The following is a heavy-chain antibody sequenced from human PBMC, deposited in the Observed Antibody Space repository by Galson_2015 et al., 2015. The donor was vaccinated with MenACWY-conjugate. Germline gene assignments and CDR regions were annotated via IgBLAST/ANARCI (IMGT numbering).Heavy chain of an antibody. CDR2: ISYDGSKT. CDR1: GFTFSSYG. V-gene: IGHV3-30*18. Sequence: SLRLSCAASGFTFSSYGMYWVRQAPGKGLERVALISYDGSKTYHEDSVKGRFTISRDNSKNTLYLQMNSLRAEDTAIYYCAKDLAGELSTKPYYYYYGMDVWGQGTTVTVSS. CDR3: AKDLAGELSTKPYYYYYGMDV. D-gene: IGHD3-10*01. J-gene: IGHJ6*02.